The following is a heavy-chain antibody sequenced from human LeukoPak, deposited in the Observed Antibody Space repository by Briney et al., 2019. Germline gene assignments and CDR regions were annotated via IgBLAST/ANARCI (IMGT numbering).Heavy chain of an antibody. V-gene: IGHV1-69*13. Sequence: SVKVSCKASGGTFSSYAISWVRQAPGQGLEWMGGIIPIFGTANYAQKFQGRVTVTADESTSTAYMELSSLRSEDAAVYYCARSNVVVAGYYYYYGMDVWGQGTTVTVSS. CDR2: IIPIFGTA. CDR3: ARSNVVVAGYYYYYGMDV. D-gene: IGHD2-15*01. J-gene: IGHJ6*02. CDR1: GGTFSSYA.